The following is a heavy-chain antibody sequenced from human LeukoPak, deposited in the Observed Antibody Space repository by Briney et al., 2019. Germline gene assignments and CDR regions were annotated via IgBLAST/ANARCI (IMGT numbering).Heavy chain of an antibody. CDR1: GYSFTSYW. Sequence: GESLEISCKGSGYSFTSYWIGWVRQMPGKGLEWMGIIYPGDSDTRYSPSFQGQVTISADKSISTAYLQWSSLKASDTAMYYCARSSSSAGRYYYYYYGMDVWGQGTTVTVSS. J-gene: IGHJ6*02. CDR2: IYPGDSDT. V-gene: IGHV5-51*01. CDR3: ARSSSSAGRYYYYYYGMDV. D-gene: IGHD6-13*01.